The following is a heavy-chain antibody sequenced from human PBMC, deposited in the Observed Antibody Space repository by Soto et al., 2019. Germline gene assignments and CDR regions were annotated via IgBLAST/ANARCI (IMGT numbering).Heavy chain of an antibody. CDR2: IGGSGGNR. J-gene: IGHJ4*02. CDR3: ARVASDYINSVDN. V-gene: IGHV3-23*01. CDR1: GFTFSSYG. Sequence: PWGSLRLSCAASGFTFSSYGMHWVRQAPGKGLEWVSAIGGSGGNRYYADSVRGRFTISRDNSKDTVDLQMNSLRVEDTAVYYCARVASDYINSVDNWGQGILVTVSS. D-gene: IGHD4-4*01.